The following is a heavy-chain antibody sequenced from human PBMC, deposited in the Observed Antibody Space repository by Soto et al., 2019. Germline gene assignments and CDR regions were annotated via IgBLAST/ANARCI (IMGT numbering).Heavy chain of an antibody. CDR1: GFTFSNAW. CDR2: IKSKTDGGTT. CDR3: TTAYYSGYFCDY. V-gene: IGHV3-15*07. D-gene: IGHD5-12*01. J-gene: IGHJ4*02. Sequence: EVQLVESGGGLVKPGGSLRLSCAASGFTFSNAWMNWVRQAPGKGLEWVGRIKSKTDGGTTDYAAPVKGRFTISRDDSKNTLYLQMNSLKTEDNAVYYGTTAYYSGYFCDYWGQGTLVTVSS.